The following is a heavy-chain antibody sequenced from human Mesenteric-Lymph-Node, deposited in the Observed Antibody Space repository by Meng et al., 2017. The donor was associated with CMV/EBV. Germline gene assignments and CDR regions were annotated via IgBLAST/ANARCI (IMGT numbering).Heavy chain of an antibody. V-gene: IGHV3-23*01. CDR3: AKTPGDSSTWHFDY. CDR1: GFTFNNYA. CDR2: ISGSGGST. J-gene: IGHJ4*02. D-gene: IGHD6-13*01. Sequence: GESLKISCAASGFTFNNYAMNWVRQAPGKGLEWVSSISGSGGSTYYADSVKGRFTISRDNSKNTLYLQMSSLRAEDTAVYYCAKTPGDSSTWHFDYWGQGTLVTVSS.